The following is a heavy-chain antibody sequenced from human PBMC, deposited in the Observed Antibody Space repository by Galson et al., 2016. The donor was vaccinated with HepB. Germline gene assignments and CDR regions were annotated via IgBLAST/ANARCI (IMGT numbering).Heavy chain of an antibody. J-gene: IGHJ3*02. CDR1: GFTFSISS. CDR2: IRPRSSYI. V-gene: IGHV3-21*01. Sequence: SLRLSCAASGFTFSISSMNWVRQAPGKGLEWVSSIRPRSSYIYYADSVKGRFTISRDNAKNSLYMQMNSLRAEDTAVYYCARTLPRAGAFDIWGQGTMVTVSS. CDR3: ARTLPRAGAFDI.